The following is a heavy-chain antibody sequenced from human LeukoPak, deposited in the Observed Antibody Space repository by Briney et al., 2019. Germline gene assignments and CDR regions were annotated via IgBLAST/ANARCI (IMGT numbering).Heavy chain of an antibody. CDR1: GYTFTGYY. Sequence: ASVKVSCKASGYTFTGYYMHWVRQAPGQGLEWMGWINPNSGGTNYAQKLQGRVTMTRDTSISTAYMELSRLRSDATAVYYCARGSPVWYYDFWSGYLNKKFDYWGQGTLVTVSS. CDR2: INPNSGGT. CDR3: ARGSPVWYYDFWSGYLNKKFDY. J-gene: IGHJ4*02. D-gene: IGHD3-3*01. V-gene: IGHV1-2*02.